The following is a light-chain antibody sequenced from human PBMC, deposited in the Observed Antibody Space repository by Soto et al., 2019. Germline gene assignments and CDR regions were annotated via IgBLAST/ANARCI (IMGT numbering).Light chain of an antibody. CDR3: SSYTSSSIVV. J-gene: IGLJ2*01. CDR1: SSDVGGYNY. Sequence: QSALTQPASVSGSPGQSITISCTGTSSDVGGYNYVSWYQQHPGKAPKLMIYDVSNRPSGVSYRFSGSKSGNTASLTISGLQAEDEADYYCSSYTSSSIVVFGGGTKLTVL. V-gene: IGLV2-14*01. CDR2: DVS.